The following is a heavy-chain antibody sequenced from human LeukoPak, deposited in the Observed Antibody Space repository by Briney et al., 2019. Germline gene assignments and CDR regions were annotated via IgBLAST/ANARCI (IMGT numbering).Heavy chain of an antibody. D-gene: IGHD3-10*01. CDR3: ARDYASGSYYDY. V-gene: IGHV1-2*02. CDR1: GYTFTGDY. CDR2: MNPNSGGT. Sequence: ASVKVSCKASGYTFTGDYLHWVRQAPGQGLEWKGWMNPNSGGTNYAQKFQGRVTMTRDTSISTAYMELSRLRSDDTAAYYCARDYASGSYYDYWGQGSLVTVSS. J-gene: IGHJ4*02.